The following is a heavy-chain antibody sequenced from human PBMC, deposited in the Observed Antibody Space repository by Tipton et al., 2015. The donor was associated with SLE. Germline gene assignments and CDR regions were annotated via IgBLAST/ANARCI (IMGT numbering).Heavy chain of an antibody. J-gene: IGHJ5*02. CDR2: ISGSGGST. CDR1: GFSFSDPY. Sequence: SLRLSCAASGFSFSDPYMDWVRQAPGKGLEWVSAISGSGGSTYYADSVKGRFTISRDNSKNTLYLQMNSLRSEDTAVYYCASLYSSGWFDPWGQGTLVTVSS. D-gene: IGHD6-19*01. CDR3: ASLYSSGWFDP. V-gene: IGHV3-23*01.